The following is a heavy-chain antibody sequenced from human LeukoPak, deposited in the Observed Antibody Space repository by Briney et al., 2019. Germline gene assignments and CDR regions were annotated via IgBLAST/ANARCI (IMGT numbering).Heavy chain of an antibody. CDR1: GFTFSSYA. CDR3: AKVGFGSGSFPPGFDY. V-gene: IGHV3-23*01. J-gene: IGHJ4*02. CDR2: ISGSGGST. Sequence: GGSLRLSCAASGFTFSSYAMSWVRQAPGKGLEWVSAISGSGGSTYYADSVEGRFTISRDNSKNTLYLQMNSLRAEDTAVYYCAKVGFGSGSFPPGFDYWGQGTLVTVSS. D-gene: IGHD3-10*01.